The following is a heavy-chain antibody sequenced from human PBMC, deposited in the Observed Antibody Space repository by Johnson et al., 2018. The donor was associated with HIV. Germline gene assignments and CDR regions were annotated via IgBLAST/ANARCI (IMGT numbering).Heavy chain of an antibody. Sequence: QVQLVESGGGLGKPGGSLRLSCAGSGFTFSDYYMNWLRQAPGKGLEWVSYISSTGSTIYYADSVKGRFTISRDNAKRSLYLQMSSWRAEDTAVYYCAGDRGYCGGDCYPDGFDIWGQGTMVTVSS. J-gene: IGHJ3*02. D-gene: IGHD2-21*02. CDR1: GFTFSDYY. CDR3: AGDRGYCGGDCYPDGFDI. CDR2: ISSTGSTI. V-gene: IGHV3-11*04.